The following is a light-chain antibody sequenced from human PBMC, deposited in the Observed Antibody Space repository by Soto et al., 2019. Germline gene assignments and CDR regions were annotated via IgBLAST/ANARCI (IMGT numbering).Light chain of an antibody. Sequence: QSALTQPASVSGSPGQSITISCTASSSHIGSSNLVSWYQHHSGKAPKLIIYEGNKRPSGVSNRFSGSKSGKTASLTISGLQAEDEGTYYCCSHAGSSPLYVFGTGTKLTVL. J-gene: IGLJ1*01. CDR2: EGN. CDR1: SSHIGSSNL. CDR3: CSHAGSSPLYV. V-gene: IGLV2-23*01.